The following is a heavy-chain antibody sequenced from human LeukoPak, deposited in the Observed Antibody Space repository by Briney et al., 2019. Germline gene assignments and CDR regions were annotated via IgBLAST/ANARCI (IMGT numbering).Heavy chain of an antibody. CDR1: GYTFTSYD. CDR2: MNPNSGNT. J-gene: IGHJ6*02. Sequence: ASVKVSFKASGYTFTSYDINWVRQATGQGLEWMGWMNPNSGNTGYAQKFQGRVTMTRNTSISTAYMELSSLRSEDTAVYYCARGGCSGGSCYGYYGMDVWGQGTTVTVSS. CDR3: ARGGCSGGSCYGYYGMDV. D-gene: IGHD2-15*01. V-gene: IGHV1-8*01.